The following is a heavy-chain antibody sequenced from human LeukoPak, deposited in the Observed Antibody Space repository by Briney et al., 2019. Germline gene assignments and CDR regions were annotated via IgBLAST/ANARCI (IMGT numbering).Heavy chain of an antibody. CDR3: AKEGLSSSWHPYYYMDV. CDR2: ISGSGGST. D-gene: IGHD6-13*01. V-gene: IGHV3-23*01. CDR1: GFTFSSYA. J-gene: IGHJ6*03. Sequence: PGGSLRLSCAASGFTFSSYAMSWVRQAPGKGLEWVSAISGSGGSTYYADSVKGRFTISRDNSKNTLYLQMNSLRAEDTAVYYCAKEGLSSSWHPYYYMDVWGKGTTVTVSS.